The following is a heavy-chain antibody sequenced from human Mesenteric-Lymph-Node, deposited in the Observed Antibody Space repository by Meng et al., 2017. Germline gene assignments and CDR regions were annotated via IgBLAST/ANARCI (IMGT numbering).Heavy chain of an antibody. CDR1: GFTFSSYG. D-gene: IGHD4-17*01. V-gene: IGHV3-33*08. CDR3: AREGGDDYGDYGVLSPRQYYFDY. Sequence: GGSLRLSCAASGFTFSSYGMHWVRQSPGKGLEWVALIWYDGSKKYYEDSVKGRFTISRDNSKNRLYLQMNSLRAEDTAVYYCAREGGDDYGDYGVLSPRQYYFDYWGQGTLVTVSS. J-gene: IGHJ4*02. CDR2: IWYDGSKK.